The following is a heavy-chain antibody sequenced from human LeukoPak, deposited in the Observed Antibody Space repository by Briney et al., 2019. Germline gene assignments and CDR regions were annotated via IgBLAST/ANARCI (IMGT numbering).Heavy chain of an antibody. J-gene: IGHJ6*02. V-gene: IGHV3-23*01. D-gene: IGHD3-10*01. CDR1: GFTFSNYA. CDR3: AKRSRRLTVVRGVPREDV. Sequence: GGSLRLSCAASGFTFSNYAMNWVRQAPGKGLEWVSAISGNGGSTYYADSVKGRFTISRDNPKNTLYLQMNSLRAEDTAVYYCAKRSRRLTVVRGVPREDVWGQGTSVTVSS. CDR2: ISGNGGST.